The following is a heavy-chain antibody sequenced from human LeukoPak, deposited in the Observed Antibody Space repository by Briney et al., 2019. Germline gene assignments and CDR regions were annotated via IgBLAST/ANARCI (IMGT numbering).Heavy chain of an antibody. J-gene: IGHJ4*02. Sequence: GGSLRLSCAVSGFTVSSNFMSWVRQAPGKGLEWVSAISGSGGSTYYADSVKGRFTISRDNSKNTLYLQMNSLRAEDTAVYYCAKALGSGYQLSYWGQGTLVTVSS. V-gene: IGHV3-23*01. CDR3: AKALGSGYQLSY. CDR1: GFTVSSNF. D-gene: IGHD2-2*01. CDR2: ISGSGGST.